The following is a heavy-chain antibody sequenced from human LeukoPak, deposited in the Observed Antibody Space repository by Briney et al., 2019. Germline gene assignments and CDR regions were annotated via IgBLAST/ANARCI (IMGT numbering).Heavy chain of an antibody. CDR1: GFTFSNNS. J-gene: IGHJ4*02. D-gene: IGHD1-26*01. V-gene: IGHV3-23*01. CDR3: AKGPHSYFDY. Sequence: PGGSLRLSCAASGFTFSNNSMSWVRQAPGKGLEWVSAISGSGGSTYYADSVKGRFTISRDNSKNTLYLQMNSLRAEDTAVYYCAKGPHSYFDYWGQGTLVTVSS. CDR2: ISGSGGST.